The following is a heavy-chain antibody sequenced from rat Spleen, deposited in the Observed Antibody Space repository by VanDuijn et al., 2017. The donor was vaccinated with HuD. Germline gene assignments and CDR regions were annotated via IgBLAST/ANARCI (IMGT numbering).Heavy chain of an antibody. J-gene: IGHJ2*01. V-gene: IGHV5-25*01. CDR1: GFIFSNYY. Sequence: EVQLVESGGGLVQPGRSMKLSCAASGFIFSNYYMVWVRQAPTKGLEWVASITTGGANTFYRDSVKGRFTSSRDNAKSTLYLQMDSLRSEDTATYYCARHGYDGSYYYWDYWGQGVMVTVSS. CDR2: ITTGGANT. D-gene: IGHD1-12*02. CDR3: ARHGYDGSYYYWDY.